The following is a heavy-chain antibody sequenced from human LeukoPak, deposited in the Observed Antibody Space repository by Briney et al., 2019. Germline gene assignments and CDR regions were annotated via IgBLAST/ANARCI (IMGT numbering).Heavy chain of an antibody. D-gene: IGHD6-25*01. CDR2: IYYSGST. V-gene: IGHV4-39*07. J-gene: IGHJ4*02. CDR1: GGSISSSSYY. Sequence: PSETLSLTCTVSGGSISSSSYYWGWIRQPPGKGLEWIGSIYYSGSTYYNPSLKSRVTISVDTSKNQFSLKLSSVTAADTAVYYCARGGRLHKTQLPLFDYWGQGTLVTVSS. CDR3: ARGGRLHKTQLPLFDY.